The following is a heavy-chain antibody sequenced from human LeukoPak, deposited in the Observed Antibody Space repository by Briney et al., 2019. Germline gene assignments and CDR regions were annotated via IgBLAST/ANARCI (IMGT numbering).Heavy chain of an antibody. V-gene: IGHV3-30*04. CDR2: ISYDGSNK. D-gene: IGHD2-2*01. CDR3: ARDRNPGYCSSTSCHRYYYYYGMDV. CDR1: GFTFSSYA. Sequence: PGGSLRLSCAASGFTFSSYAMHWVRQAPGKGLEWVAVISYDGSNKYYADSVKGRFTISRDNSKNTLYLQMNSLRAEDTAVYYCARDRNPGYCSSTSCHRYYYYYGMDVRGQGTTVTVSS. J-gene: IGHJ6*02.